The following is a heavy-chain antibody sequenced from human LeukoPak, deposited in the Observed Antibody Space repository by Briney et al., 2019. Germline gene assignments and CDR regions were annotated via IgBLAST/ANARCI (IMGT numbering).Heavy chain of an antibody. D-gene: IGHD3-10*01. CDR2: MNPNSGNT. V-gene: IGHV1-8*01. J-gene: IGHJ4*02. CDR3: ARVYDSGSYSCPH. CDR1: GYTFTSYD. Sequence: ASVKVSCKASGYTFTSYDINWVRQATGQGLECMGWMNPNSGNTGYAQKFQGRVTMTMNTSISTAYMELSSLRSEDTAVYYCARVYDSGSYSCPHWGQGTLATVSS.